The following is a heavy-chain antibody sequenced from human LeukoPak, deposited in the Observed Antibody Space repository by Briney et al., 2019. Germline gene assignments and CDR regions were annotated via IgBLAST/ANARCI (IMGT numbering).Heavy chain of an antibody. CDR2: IYTSGST. D-gene: IGHD2-2*02. Sequence: SETLSLTCTVSGVSISSGSYYWSWLRQAAGKGREWIGRIYTSGSTNYNPSLKSRVTISVDTSKNQFSLKLSSVTAADTAVYYCARDQGYCSSTSCYSWFDPWGQGTLVTVSS. CDR1: GVSISSGSYY. V-gene: IGHV4-61*02. J-gene: IGHJ5*02. CDR3: ARDQGYCSSTSCYSWFDP.